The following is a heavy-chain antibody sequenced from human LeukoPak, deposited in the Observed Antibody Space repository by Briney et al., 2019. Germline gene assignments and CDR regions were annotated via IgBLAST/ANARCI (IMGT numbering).Heavy chain of an antibody. CDR1: GFTFSSYD. D-gene: IGHD3-3*01. Sequence: GGSLRLSCAASGFTFSSYDMNWVRQAPGKGLEWVSSISSRSTSIYYADSVRGRFTISRDNAKNSLYLQMNSLRAEDTAVYWCARDYIAYDPLDYWGQGTLVTVSS. J-gene: IGHJ4*02. V-gene: IGHV3-21*01. CDR2: ISSRSTSI. CDR3: ARDYIAYDPLDY.